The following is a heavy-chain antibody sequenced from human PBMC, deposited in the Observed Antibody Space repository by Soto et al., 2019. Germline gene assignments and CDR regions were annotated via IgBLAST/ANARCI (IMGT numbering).Heavy chain of an antibody. J-gene: IGHJ4*02. CDR2: IYYSGST. Sequence: SETLSLTCTVSGGSISSSSYYWGWIRQPPGKGLEWIGSIYYSGSTYYNPSLKSRVTISVDTSKNQFSLKLSSVTAADTAVYYCARLWAAGTTDYWGQGTLVTVS. D-gene: IGHD6-13*01. V-gene: IGHV4-39*01. CDR3: ARLWAAGTTDY. CDR1: GGSISSSSYY.